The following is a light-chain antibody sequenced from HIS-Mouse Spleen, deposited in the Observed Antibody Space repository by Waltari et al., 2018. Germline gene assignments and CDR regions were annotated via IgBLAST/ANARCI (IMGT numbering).Light chain of an antibody. Sequence: QSALTQPASVSGSPGQSITISCTGTSSDVGGQNYVPWYQQHPGKAPNLMIYDVSNRPSGVSNRFSGSKSGNTASLTISGLQAEDEADYYCSSYTSSSTRVFGGGTKLTVL. CDR2: DVS. V-gene: IGLV2-14*03. CDR3: SSYTSSSTRV. CDR1: SSDVGGQNY. J-gene: IGLJ3*02.